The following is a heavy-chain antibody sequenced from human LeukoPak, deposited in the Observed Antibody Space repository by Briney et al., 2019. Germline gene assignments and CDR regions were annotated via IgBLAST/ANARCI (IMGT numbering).Heavy chain of an antibody. D-gene: IGHD3-9*01. V-gene: IGHV4-59*01. J-gene: IGHJ3*02. CDR1: GGSISSYY. CDR2: IYYSGST. CDR3: AREGLRYFDWLGAIRAFDI. Sequence: SETLSLTCTVSGGSISSYYWSWIRQPPGKGLEWIGYIYYSGSTNYNPSLKIRVTISVDTSKNQFSLKLSSVTAADTAVYYCAREGLRYFDWLGAIRAFDIWGQGTMVTVSS.